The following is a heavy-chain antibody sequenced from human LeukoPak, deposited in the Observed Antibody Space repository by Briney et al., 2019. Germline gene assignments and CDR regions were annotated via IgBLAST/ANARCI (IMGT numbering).Heavy chain of an antibody. V-gene: IGHV1-2*06. CDR1: GYTFTGYY. CDR3: ASGGYGAQNYFDY. CDR2: INPNSGGT. J-gene: IGHJ4*02. D-gene: IGHD6-25*01. Sequence: ASVKVSCKATGYTFTGYYMHWVRQAPGQGLEWMGRINPNSGGTNYAQKFQGRVTMTRDTSISTAYMELSRLRSDDTAVYYCASGGYGAQNYFDYWGQGTLVTVSS.